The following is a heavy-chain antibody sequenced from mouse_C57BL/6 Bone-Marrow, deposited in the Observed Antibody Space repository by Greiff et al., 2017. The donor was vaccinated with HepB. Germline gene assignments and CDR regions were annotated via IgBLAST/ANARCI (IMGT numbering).Heavy chain of an antibody. CDR3: ASSIYNHGLDD. V-gene: IGHV1-81*01. D-gene: IGHD1-2*01. J-gene: IGHJ2*01. CDR1: GYTFTSYG. Sequence: QVQLKQSGAELARPGASVKLSCKASGYTFTSYGISWVKQRTGQGLEWIGEIYPRSGNTYYNEKFKGKATLTADKSSSTAYMELRSLTSEDSAVYSCASSIYNHGLDDGGQGTTLTVTS. CDR2: IYPRSGNT.